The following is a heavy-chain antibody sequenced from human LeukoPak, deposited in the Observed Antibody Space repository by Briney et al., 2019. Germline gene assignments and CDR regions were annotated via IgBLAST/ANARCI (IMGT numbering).Heavy chain of an antibody. CDR3: ARERGSYYPFDY. J-gene: IGHJ4*02. D-gene: IGHD1-26*01. Sequence: GRSLRLSCAASGFTFSSYAMHWVRQAPGKGLEWVAVISYDGSNKYYADSVKGRFIISRDNSKNTLYLQMNSLRAEDTAVYYCARERGSYYPFDYWGQGTLVTVSS. CDR2: ISYDGSNK. V-gene: IGHV3-30-3*01. CDR1: GFTFSSYA.